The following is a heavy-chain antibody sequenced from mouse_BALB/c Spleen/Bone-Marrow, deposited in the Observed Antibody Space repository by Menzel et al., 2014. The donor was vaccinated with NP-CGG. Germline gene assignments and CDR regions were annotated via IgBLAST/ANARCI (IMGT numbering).Heavy chain of an antibody. Sequence: EVHLVESGGGLVQPGGSRKLSCAASGFTFSGFGMHWVRQAPEKGLEWVAYISSGSSTIFYADTVKDRFTISRDNPKNTLFLQMTSLRSEDTAMYYCTRGGNWEDFDYWGQGTTLTVSS. CDR3: TRGGNWEDFDY. CDR2: ISSGSSTI. D-gene: IGHD4-1*01. V-gene: IGHV5-17*02. J-gene: IGHJ2*01. CDR1: GFTFSGFG.